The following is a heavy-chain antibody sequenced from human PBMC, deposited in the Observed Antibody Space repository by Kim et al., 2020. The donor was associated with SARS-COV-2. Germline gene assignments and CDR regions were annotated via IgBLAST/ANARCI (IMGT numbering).Heavy chain of an antibody. CDR3: ARDFGGSYTGGMDV. D-gene: IGHD1-26*01. CDR2: IYTSGST. J-gene: IGHJ6*02. Sequence: SETLSLTCTVSGGSISSGSYYWSWIRQPAGKGLEWIGRIYTSGSTNYNPSLKSRVTISVDTSKNQFSLKLSSVTAADTAVYYCARDFGGSYTGGMDVWGQGTTVTVSS. CDR1: GGSISSGSYY. V-gene: IGHV4-61*02.